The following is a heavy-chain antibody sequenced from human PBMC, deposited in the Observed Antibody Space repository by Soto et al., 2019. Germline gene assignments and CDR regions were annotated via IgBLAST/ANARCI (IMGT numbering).Heavy chain of an antibody. V-gene: IGHV3-23*01. CDR1: GFTFRTYA. CDR3: AKDLRPDGRYDLAY. Sequence: EVQLLESGGGLAQPGGSLRLSCAASGFTFRTYAMNWVRQAPGKGLEWVSVMVGDGSSWDYADSVRGRFTISRDNSKNTLYLQMNSLRAEDTAVYYCAKDLRPDGRYDLAYWGQGTLVTVSS. J-gene: IGHJ4*02. D-gene: IGHD1-26*01. CDR2: MVGDGSSW.